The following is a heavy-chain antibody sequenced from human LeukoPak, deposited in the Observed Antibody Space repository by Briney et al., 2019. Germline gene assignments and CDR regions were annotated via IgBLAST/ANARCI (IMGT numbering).Heavy chain of an antibody. V-gene: IGHV3-48*03. J-gene: IGHJ6*03. Sequence: GGSLRLSCAASGFTFSSYEMNWVRQAPGKGLEWVSYISSSGSTIYYADSVKGRFTISRDNAKNSLYLQMNSLRAEDTAVYYCARVTVPRPYYYYYYMDVWGKGTTVTISS. CDR1: GFTFSSYE. D-gene: IGHD4-17*01. CDR2: ISSSGSTI. CDR3: ARVTVPRPYYYYYYMDV.